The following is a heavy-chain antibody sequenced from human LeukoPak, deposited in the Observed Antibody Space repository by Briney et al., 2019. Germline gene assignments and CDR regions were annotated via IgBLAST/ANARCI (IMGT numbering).Heavy chain of an antibody. CDR3: ARIFREYCSSTSCYWPNYYYYGMDV. D-gene: IGHD2-2*01. Sequence: GGSLRPSCAASGFTFSSYEMNRVRQAPGKGLEWVSYISSSGSTIYYADSVKGRFTISRDNAKNSLYLQMNSLRAEDTAVYYCARIFREYCSSTSCYWPNYYYYGMDVWGKGTTVTVSP. CDR2: ISSSGSTI. J-gene: IGHJ6*04. V-gene: IGHV3-48*03. CDR1: GFTFSSYE.